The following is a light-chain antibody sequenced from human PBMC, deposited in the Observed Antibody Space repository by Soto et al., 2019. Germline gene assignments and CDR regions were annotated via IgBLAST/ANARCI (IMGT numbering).Light chain of an antibody. CDR2: DAS. CDR3: QQRRDWPLT. CDR1: QNLNSY. V-gene: IGKV3-11*01. J-gene: IGKJ4*01. Sequence: EIVLTQSPATLSLSPGDRATLSCRASQNLNSYLAWFQQKPGQAPRLLIYDASNRATGIPARFSGSGSGTDFTLTISSLEPADFAVYYCQQRRDWPLTFGGGTKVEIK.